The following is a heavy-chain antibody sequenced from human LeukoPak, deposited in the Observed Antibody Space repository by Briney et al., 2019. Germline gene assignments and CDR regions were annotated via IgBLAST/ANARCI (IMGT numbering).Heavy chain of an antibody. V-gene: IGHV3-9*01. CDR1: GFTFDDYA. CDR3: ARDTRDSSRAGGSWFDP. Sequence: GGSLRLSCAASGFTFDDYAMHWVRQAPGKGLEWVSGISWNSGSIGYADSVKGRFTISRDNAKNSLYLQMNSLRAEDTALYYCARDTRDSSRAGGSWFDPWGQGTLVTVSS. CDR2: ISWNSGSI. D-gene: IGHD6-13*01. J-gene: IGHJ5*02.